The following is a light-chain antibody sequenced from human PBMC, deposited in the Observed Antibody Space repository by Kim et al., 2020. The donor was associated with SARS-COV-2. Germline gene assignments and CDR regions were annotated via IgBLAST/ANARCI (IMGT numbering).Light chain of an antibody. Sequence: EIVMTQSPATLSVSPGEGATLSCRASQSVTNQLAWYQQKPGQAPRLLIYGVSTRATGIPARFSGSGSGTEFTLTITSLQSEDFAVYYCHQHSNWPWTFGQRDQGGYQ. CDR1: QSVTNQ. CDR2: GVS. CDR3: HQHSNWPWT. V-gene: IGKV3-15*01. J-gene: IGKJ1*01.